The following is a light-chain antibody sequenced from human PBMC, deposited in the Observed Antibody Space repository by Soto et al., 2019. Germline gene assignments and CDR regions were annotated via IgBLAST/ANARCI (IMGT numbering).Light chain of an antibody. CDR3: GRNKSTGPVI. V-gene: IGLV2-14*01. Sequence: QSALTQPASMSGSPGQSITISCTGTSSDIGGYNYISWYQQLPGKAPKFIIYDVRNRPSGVSNRFSGSRSGNTASLTISGPQGEGGGDFSCGRNKSTGPVIFGGGTKLT. CDR1: SSDIGGYNY. J-gene: IGLJ2*01. CDR2: DVR.